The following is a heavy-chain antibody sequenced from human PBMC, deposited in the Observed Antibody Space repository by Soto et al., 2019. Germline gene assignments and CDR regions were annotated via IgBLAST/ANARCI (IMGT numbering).Heavy chain of an antibody. CDR2: TYYSGST. CDR1: GDTISTGGYT. V-gene: IGHV4-30-2*03. J-gene: IGHJ4*02. D-gene: IGHD3-3*01. CDR3: ARHIIRKSGAEY. Sequence: SETLSLTCGVSGDTISTGGYTWAWIRQPPGKGLEWIGNTYYSGSTYYNPSLKSRVTISVDTSKNQFSLKLSSVTAADTAVYYCARHIIRKSGAEYWGQGTLVTVSS.